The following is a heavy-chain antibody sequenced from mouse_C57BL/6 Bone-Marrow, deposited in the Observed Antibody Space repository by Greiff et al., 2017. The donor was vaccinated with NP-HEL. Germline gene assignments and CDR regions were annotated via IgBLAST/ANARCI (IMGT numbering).Heavy chain of an antibody. D-gene: IGHD1-3*01. V-gene: IGHV5-4*01. CDR3: ARELTEDAMDY. CDR2: ISDGGSYT. Sequence: EVQRVESGGGLVKPGGSLKLSCAASGFTFSSYAMSWVRQTPEKRLEWVATISDGGSYTYYPDNVKGRFTISRDNAKNNLYLQMSHLKSEDTAMYYCARELTEDAMDYWGQGTSVTVSS. CDR1: GFTFSSYA. J-gene: IGHJ4*01.